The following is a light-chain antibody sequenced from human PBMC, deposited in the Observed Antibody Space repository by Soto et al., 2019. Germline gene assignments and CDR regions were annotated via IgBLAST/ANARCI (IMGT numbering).Light chain of an antibody. Sequence: QSALTQPASVSGSPGQSITISCTGTSSDVGGYNYVSWYQQHPGKAPKLMVYDVSYRPSGISNRFSASKSGNTASLTISGLRAEDEADYYCTSYTTSSTRVFGTGTKLTVL. J-gene: IGLJ1*01. CDR1: SSDVGGYNY. CDR3: TSYTTSSTRV. CDR2: DVS. V-gene: IGLV2-14*03.